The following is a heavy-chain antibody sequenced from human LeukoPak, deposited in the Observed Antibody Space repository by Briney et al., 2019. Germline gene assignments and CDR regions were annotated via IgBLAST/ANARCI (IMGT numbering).Heavy chain of an antibody. Sequence: GGSLRLSCAASGFTFDNYVMAWFRQAPGKGLEWVSTISALFPNTYSADSVKGRFTISRDNSKGTLYLQMNSLRAEDTAVYYCAKGSGSGWYGWFAPWGQGTLVTVSS. CDR1: GFTFDNYV. CDR2: ISALFPNT. D-gene: IGHD6-19*01. CDR3: AKGSGSGWYGWFAP. V-gene: IGHV3-23*01. J-gene: IGHJ5*02.